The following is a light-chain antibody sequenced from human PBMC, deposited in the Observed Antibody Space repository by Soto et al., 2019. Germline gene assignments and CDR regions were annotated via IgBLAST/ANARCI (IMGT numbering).Light chain of an antibody. Sequence: QSALTQPASVSGSPGQSITISCTGTSGDVGNYNLVSWFQHHPGEAPKLLIYEGFRRPSGVSNRFSGSKSGNTASLTVSALQAEDEANYYCSSYAVSDTMIFGGGTKLTDL. CDR2: EGF. J-gene: IGLJ2*01. V-gene: IGLV2-23*01. CDR1: SGDVGNYNL. CDR3: SSYAVSDTMI.